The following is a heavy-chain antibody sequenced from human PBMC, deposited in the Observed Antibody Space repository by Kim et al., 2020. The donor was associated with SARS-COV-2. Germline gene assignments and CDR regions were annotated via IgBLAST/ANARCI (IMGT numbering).Heavy chain of an antibody. CDR3: AKRVTVVGATKLYYFHY. J-gene: IGHJ4*02. D-gene: IGHD1-26*01. CDR1: GFTFGSYA. Sequence: GGSLRLSCAASGFTFGSYAMSWVRQAPGKGLEWVSAITGSGGSTYYADSVKGRFTISRDNSKNTLFLQMNSLRAEDTAVYYCAKRVTVVGATKLYYFHYWGQGTLVTVSS. V-gene: IGHV3-23*01. CDR2: ITGSGGST.